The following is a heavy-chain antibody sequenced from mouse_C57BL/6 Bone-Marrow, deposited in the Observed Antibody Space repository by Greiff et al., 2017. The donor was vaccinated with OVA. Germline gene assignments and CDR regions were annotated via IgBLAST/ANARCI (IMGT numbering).Heavy chain of an antibody. J-gene: IGHJ2*01. D-gene: IGHD2-5*01. CDR3: ASYSNPRRGYCYFDY. CDR1: GYTFTSYW. V-gene: IGHV1-7*01. CDR2: INPSSGYT. Sequence: VQLQQSGAELAKPGASVKLSCKASGYTFTSYWMHWVKQRPGQGLEWIGYINPSSGYTKYNQKFKDKATLTVDKSSSTAYMQLSSLTYEDSAVYYCASYSNPRRGYCYFDYWGQGTTLTVSS.